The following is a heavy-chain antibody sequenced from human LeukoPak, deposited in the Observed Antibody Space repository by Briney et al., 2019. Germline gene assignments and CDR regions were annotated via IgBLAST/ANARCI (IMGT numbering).Heavy chain of an antibody. Sequence: PGGSLRLSCAASGFTFSSYAMHWVRQAPGKGLEYISAISANAGTTCYVDSVKGRFTISRDNSKNTLYLQVSSLRAEDTAVYYCVKGQSGSYHFGDYWGQGTLVTVSS. D-gene: IGHD1-26*01. CDR2: ISANAGTT. J-gene: IGHJ4*02. CDR3: VKGQSGSYHFGDY. V-gene: IGHV3-64D*09. CDR1: GFTFSSYA.